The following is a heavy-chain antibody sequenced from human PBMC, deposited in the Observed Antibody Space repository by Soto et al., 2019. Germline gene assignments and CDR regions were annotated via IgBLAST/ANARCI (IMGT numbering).Heavy chain of an antibody. CDR2: ISSSSSYI. V-gene: IGHV3-21*01. CDR3: ARRHWNYSYGMDV. Sequence: EVQLVESGGGLVKPGGSLRLSCAASGFTFSSYSMNWVRQAPGKGLEWVSSISSSSSYIYYADSVKGRFTISRDNAKNSLYLQMNSLRAEETAVYYCARRHWNYSYGMDVWGQGTTVTVSS. J-gene: IGHJ6*02. CDR1: GFTFSSYS. D-gene: IGHD1-1*01.